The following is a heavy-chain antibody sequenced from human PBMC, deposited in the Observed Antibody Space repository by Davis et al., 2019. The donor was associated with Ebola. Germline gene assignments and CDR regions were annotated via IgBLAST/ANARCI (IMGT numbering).Heavy chain of an antibody. J-gene: IGHJ6*02. CDR1: GGTFSSYA. CDR3: ASTGIAARGPYYYGMDV. V-gene: IGHV1-69*06. Sequence: AASVKVSCKASGGTFSSYAISWVRQAPGQGLEWMGGIIPTFGTANYAQKFQGRVTITADKSTSTAYMELSSLRSEDTAVYYCASTGIAARGPYYYGMDVWGQGTTVTVSS. D-gene: IGHD6-6*01. CDR2: IIPTFGTA.